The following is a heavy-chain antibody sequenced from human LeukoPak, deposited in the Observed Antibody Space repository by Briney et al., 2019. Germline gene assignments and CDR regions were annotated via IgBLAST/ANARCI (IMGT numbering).Heavy chain of an antibody. J-gene: IGHJ4*02. CDR2: ISSSSSYI. D-gene: IGHD2-15*01. CDR3: ARVTPPLLGYCSGGSCYADY. V-gene: IGHV3-21*01. Sequence: GGSLRLSCAASGFTFSSYSMNWVRQAPGKGLEWVSSISSSSSYIYYADSVKGRFTISRDNAKNSLYLQMNSPRAEDTAVYYCARVTPPLLGYCSGGSCYADYWGQGTLVTVSS. CDR1: GFTFSSYS.